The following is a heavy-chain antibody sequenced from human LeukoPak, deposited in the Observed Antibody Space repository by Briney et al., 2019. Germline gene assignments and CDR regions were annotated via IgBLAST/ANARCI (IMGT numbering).Heavy chain of an antibody. Sequence: ASVKVSCNASGYTFTSYYMHWVRQAPGQGLEWMGIINPSGGSTSYAQKFQGRVTMTRDTSTSTVYMELSSLRSEDTAVYYCARDPLAVVRGVITPYYYYGMDVWGQGTTVTVSS. CDR3: ARDPLAVVRGVITPYYYYGMDV. J-gene: IGHJ6*02. D-gene: IGHD3-10*01. V-gene: IGHV1-46*01. CDR1: GYTFTSYY. CDR2: INPSGGST.